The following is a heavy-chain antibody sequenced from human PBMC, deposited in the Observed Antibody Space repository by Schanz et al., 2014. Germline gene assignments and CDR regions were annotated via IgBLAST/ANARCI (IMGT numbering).Heavy chain of an antibody. CDR2: IIPILGIA. CDR1: GYTFTSHG. D-gene: IGHD5-18*01. CDR3: TRGGYSYALSAFDI. J-gene: IGHJ3*02. Sequence: QVQLVQSGAEVKKPGASVKVSCKASGYTFTSHGISWVRQAPGQGLEWMGRIIPILGIANYAQNFQGRVTITADKSTFTAYMNVSSLRSEDTALYYCTRGGYSYALSAFDIWRQGTMVTVSS. V-gene: IGHV1-69*04.